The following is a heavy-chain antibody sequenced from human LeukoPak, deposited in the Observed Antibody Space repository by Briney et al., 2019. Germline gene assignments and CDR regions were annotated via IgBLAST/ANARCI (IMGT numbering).Heavy chain of an antibody. CDR2: INPSGGST. CDR3: ARAGTVHYDILTGYYPSYNWFGP. CDR1: GYTFTSYH. J-gene: IGHJ5*02. V-gene: IGHV1-46*01. D-gene: IGHD3-9*01. Sequence: ASVKVSCKASGYTFTSYHMHWVRQAPGQGLEWMGIINPSGGSTSYAQKFQGRVTMTRDTSTSTVYMELSSLRSEDTAVYYCARAGTVHYDILTGYYPSYNWFGPWGQGTLVTVSS.